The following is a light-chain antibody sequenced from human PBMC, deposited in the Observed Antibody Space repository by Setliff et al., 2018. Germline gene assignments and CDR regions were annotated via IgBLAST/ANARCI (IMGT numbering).Light chain of an antibody. Sequence: QSALTQPASVSGSPGQSIAVSCTGSGSDVGAYKFVSWYQQRPGKAPRLMIYDVSSRPSGVSDRFSGSKSGNTASLTISGLQAEDEADYYCCSYTGTSTPYVFGTGTKVTVL. CDR3: CSYTGTSTPYV. CDR2: DVS. CDR1: GSDVGAYKF. V-gene: IGLV2-14*01. J-gene: IGLJ1*01.